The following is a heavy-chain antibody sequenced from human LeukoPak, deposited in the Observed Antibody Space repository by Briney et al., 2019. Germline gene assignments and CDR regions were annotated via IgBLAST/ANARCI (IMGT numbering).Heavy chain of an antibody. V-gene: IGHV4-39*01. D-gene: IGHD4-11*01. J-gene: IGHJ4*02. CDR1: GDSITSSSYY. CDR3: ARHGGTRITLIEVYYFDS. Sequence: SETLFLTCSVSGDSITSSSYYWAWTRQPPEKGLEWIGSVYYTGGTNYSPSLKSRVTISVDTSKNQFSLMLSSVTAADTAVYYCARHGGTRITLIEVYYFDSWGQGTLVTVSS. CDR2: VYYTGGT.